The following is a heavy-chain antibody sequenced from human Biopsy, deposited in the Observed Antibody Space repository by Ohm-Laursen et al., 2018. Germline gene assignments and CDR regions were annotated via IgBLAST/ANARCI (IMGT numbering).Heavy chain of an antibody. CDR3: GRAVRNQLLTDP. D-gene: IGHD1-7*01. CDR1: GYTFTSYD. Sequence: ASVKVSCKVSGYTFTSYDITWVRRASGPGPEWIGWLNPVSGNSNFGQKFRGRVTVTSDTSISTAYMELSGLTSDDTATYYCGRAVRNQLLTDPWGQGTLVTVTS. J-gene: IGHJ5*02. V-gene: IGHV1-8*01. CDR2: LNPVSGNS.